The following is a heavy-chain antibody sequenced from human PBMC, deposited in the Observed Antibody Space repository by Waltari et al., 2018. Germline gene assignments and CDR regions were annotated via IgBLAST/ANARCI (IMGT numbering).Heavy chain of an antibody. D-gene: IGHD6-13*01. CDR1: GFTFSSYA. CDR2: ISYDGSNK. Sequence: QVQLVESGGGVVQPGRSLRLSCAASGFTFSSYAMHWVRQAPGKGLEWVAVISYDGSNKYYADSVKGRFTISRDNSKNTLYLQMNSLRAEDTAVYYCARESSSWFLFDYWGQGTTVTVSS. V-gene: IGHV3-30-3*01. J-gene: IGHJ4*03. CDR3: ARESSSWFLFDY.